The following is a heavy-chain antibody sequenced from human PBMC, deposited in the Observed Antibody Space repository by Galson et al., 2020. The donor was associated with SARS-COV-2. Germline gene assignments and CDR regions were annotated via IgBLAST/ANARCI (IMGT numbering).Heavy chain of an antibody. V-gene: IGHV3-21*01. J-gene: IGHJ5*02. CDR1: GFTFSDYT. CDR3: ARTPLGYCSTTSCHYQFDP. CDR2: ISHRSTYI. D-gene: IGHD2-2*01. Sequence: SCAASGFTFSDYTMNWVRQAPGKGLEWLSSISHRSTYIYYAESLKGRFTISRDNAKNSLYLQLNSLTVEDTAVYFCARTPLGYCSTTSCHYQFDPWGQGTLVTVSS.